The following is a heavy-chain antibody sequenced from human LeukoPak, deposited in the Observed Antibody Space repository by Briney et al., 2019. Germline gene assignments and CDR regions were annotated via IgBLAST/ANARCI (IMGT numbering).Heavy chain of an antibody. CDR1: GGSFSCYY. CDR3: ARVLVAASYYYYYMDV. CDR2: INHSGST. J-gene: IGHJ6*03. V-gene: IGHV4-34*01. Sequence: MASETLSLTCAVYGGSFSCYYWSWIRQPPGKGLECIGEINHSGSTNYNPSLKSRVTISVDTSKNQFSLKLSSVTAADTAVYYCARVLVAASYYYYYMDVWGKGTTVTVSS. D-gene: IGHD2-15*01.